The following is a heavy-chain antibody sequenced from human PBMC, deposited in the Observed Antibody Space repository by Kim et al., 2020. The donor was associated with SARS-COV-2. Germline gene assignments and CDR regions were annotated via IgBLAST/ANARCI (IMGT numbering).Heavy chain of an antibody. J-gene: IGHJ5*02. D-gene: IGHD3-10*01. Sequence: GGSLRLSCAASGFIFSNYGMHWVRQAPGKGLEWVAVISYHGINKYYADSVKGRFTISRDNSKDTLYLQMNSLRGEDTAVYYCGKYNGGPGSYYKDWFDPWGQGTLVTVSS. CDR3: GKYNGGPGSYYKDWFDP. CDR1: GFIFSNYG. V-gene: IGHV3-30*18. CDR2: ISYHGINK.